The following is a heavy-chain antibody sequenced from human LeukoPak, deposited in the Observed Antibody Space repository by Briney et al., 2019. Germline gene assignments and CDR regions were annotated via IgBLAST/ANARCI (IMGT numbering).Heavy chain of an antibody. CDR3: ARDRSIAVAGTVLDY. Sequence: ASVKVSCKASGYTFTSYGISWVRQAPGQGLEWMGWISAYNGNTNYAQKLQGRVTMTRDTSTSTVYMELSSLRSEDTAVYYCARDRSIAVAGTVLDYWGQGTLVTVSS. D-gene: IGHD6-19*01. CDR1: GYTFTSYG. CDR2: ISAYNGNT. J-gene: IGHJ4*02. V-gene: IGHV1-18*01.